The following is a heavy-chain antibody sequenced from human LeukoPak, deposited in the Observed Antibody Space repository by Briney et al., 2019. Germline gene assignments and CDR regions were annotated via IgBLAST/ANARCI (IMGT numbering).Heavy chain of an antibody. Sequence: GGSLRLSCVVSGFTFHTFAMSWVRQAPGRGLEWVSAISDSGGRTYYADSVKGRFTISRDNSKNTLYLQMNSLRADDTAVYYCEKDRNLYYYDKSDWPSHYFDSWGQGTLVTVSS. CDR1: GFTFHTFA. CDR2: ISDSGGRT. CDR3: EKDRNLYYYDKSDWPSHYFDS. D-gene: IGHD3-22*01. J-gene: IGHJ4*02. V-gene: IGHV3-23*01.